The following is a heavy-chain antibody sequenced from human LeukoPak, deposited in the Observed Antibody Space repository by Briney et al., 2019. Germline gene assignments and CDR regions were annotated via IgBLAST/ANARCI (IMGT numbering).Heavy chain of an antibody. V-gene: IGHV1-46*01. J-gene: IGHJ1*01. CDR1: GYTFTSYY. Sequence: ASVKVSCKTSGYTFTSYYMHWVRQAPGLGPEWMGIISPTGGTTNYAQKFQGIVTMTRDTSTSTVYMELSSLRSEDTAVYYCAQGHSNNWKEYFQHWGQGTLVTVSS. D-gene: IGHD1-1*01. CDR2: ISPTGGTT. CDR3: AQGHSNNWKEYFQH.